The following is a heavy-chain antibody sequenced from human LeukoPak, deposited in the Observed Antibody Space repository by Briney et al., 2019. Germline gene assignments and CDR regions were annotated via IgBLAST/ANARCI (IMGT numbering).Heavy chain of an antibody. Sequence: GASVKVSCKVSGYTLTELSMHWVRQAPGKGLEWMGGFDPEDGETIYAQKFQGRVTMTEDTSTDTAYMELSSLRSEDTAVYYCATDPIGSGSLTFDYWGQGTLVTVSS. CDR3: ATDPIGSGSLTFDY. CDR1: GYTLTELS. V-gene: IGHV1-24*01. D-gene: IGHD3-10*01. J-gene: IGHJ4*02. CDR2: FDPEDGET.